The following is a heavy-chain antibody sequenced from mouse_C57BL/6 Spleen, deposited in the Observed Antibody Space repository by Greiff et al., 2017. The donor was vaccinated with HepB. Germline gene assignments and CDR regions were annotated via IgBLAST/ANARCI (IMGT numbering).Heavy chain of an antibody. CDR1: GFSLTSYG. CDR2: IWGVGST. Sequence: VQLKESGPGLVAPSQSLSITCTVSGFSLTSYGVDWVRQSPGKGLEWLGVIWGVGSTNYNSALKSRLSISKDNSKSQVFLKMNSLQTDDTAMYYCASGYYDYERFAYWGQGTLVTVSA. J-gene: IGHJ3*01. D-gene: IGHD2-4*01. CDR3: ASGYYDYERFAY. V-gene: IGHV2-6*01.